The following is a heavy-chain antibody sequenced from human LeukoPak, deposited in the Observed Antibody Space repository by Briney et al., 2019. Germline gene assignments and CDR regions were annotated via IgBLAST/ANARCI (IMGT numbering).Heavy chain of an antibody. CDR1: GFTFSSYG. CDR2: IRYDGSNK. D-gene: IGHD2-15*01. CDR3: TRDRELYCSGRTCFVPGAFDI. J-gene: IGHJ3*02. V-gene: IGHV3-30*02. Sequence: GGSLRLSCAASGFTFSSYGMHWVRQAPGKGLEWVAFIRYDGSNKYYADSVKGRFTISRDNSKNTLYLQMNSLRAEDTAVYYCTRDRELYCSGRTCFVPGAFDIWGQGTMVTVSS.